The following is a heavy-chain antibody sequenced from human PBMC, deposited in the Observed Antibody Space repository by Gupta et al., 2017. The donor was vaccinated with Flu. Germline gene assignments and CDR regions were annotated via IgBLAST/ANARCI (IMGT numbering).Heavy chain of an antibody. CDR3: ARTPGDDYGGNSFQWYFDL. CDR2: INSDGSST. Sequence: EVQLVESGGGLVQPGGSLRLSCAASGFTFRRNWMHWVRQAPGKGLVWVSRINSDGSSTTYADSVKGRLTISRDNSKNTLYLQMSSLRAEDTAVYYCARTPGDDYGGNSFQWYFDLWGRGTLVTVSS. V-gene: IGHV3-74*03. D-gene: IGHD4-17*01. J-gene: IGHJ2*01. CDR1: GFTFRRNW.